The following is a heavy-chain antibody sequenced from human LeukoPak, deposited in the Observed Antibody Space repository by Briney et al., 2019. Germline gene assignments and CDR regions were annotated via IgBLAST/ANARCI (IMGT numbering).Heavy chain of an antibody. CDR3: ARESCSSTSCYLGWFDP. CDR1: GGTFSSYA. J-gene: IGHJ5*02. Sequence: ASVKVSCKASGGTFSSYAISWVRQAPGQGLEWMGRIIPTFGIANYAQKFQGRVTITADKSTSTAYMELSSLRSEDTAVYYYARESCSSTSCYLGWFDPWGQGTMVTVSS. D-gene: IGHD2-2*01. CDR2: IIPTFGIA. V-gene: IGHV1-69*04.